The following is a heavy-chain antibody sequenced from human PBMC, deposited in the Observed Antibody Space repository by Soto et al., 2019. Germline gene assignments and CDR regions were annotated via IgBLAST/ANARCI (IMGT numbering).Heavy chain of an antibody. D-gene: IGHD5-18*01. CDR3: ARDGRRGYSYGGNADY. CDR2: IIPIFGTA. V-gene: IGHV1-69*06. Sequence: QMQLVQSGAEVKKPGSSVKVSCKASGGTFSSYAISWVRQAPGQGLEWMGGIIPIFGTANYAQKFQGRVTITADKSTSTAYMELSSLRSEDTAVYYCARDGRRGYSYGGNADYWGQGTLVTVSS. CDR1: GGTFSSYA. J-gene: IGHJ4*02.